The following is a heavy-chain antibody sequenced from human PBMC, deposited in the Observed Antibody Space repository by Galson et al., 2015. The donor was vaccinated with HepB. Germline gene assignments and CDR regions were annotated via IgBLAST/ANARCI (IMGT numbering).Heavy chain of an antibody. V-gene: IGHV5-51*01. CDR3: ATTVRSCGTTSCFSSFDI. D-gene: IGHD1-1*01. CDR1: GYFFTSYW. J-gene: IGHJ3*02. Sequence: QSGAEVTKPGEPLKISCKGSGYFFTSYWIGWVRQTPGKGLEWMGIIYPGDSDSRYSPSFQGQVTISADKSISTAYLQWSSLEASDTAIYYCATTVRSCGTTSCFSSFDIWGQGTMVTVSS. CDR2: IYPGDSDS.